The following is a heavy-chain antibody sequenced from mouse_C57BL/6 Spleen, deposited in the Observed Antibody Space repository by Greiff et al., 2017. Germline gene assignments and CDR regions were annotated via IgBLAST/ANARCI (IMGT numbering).Heavy chain of an antibody. Sequence: QVQLQQPGAELVMPGASVKLSCKASGYTFTSYWMHWVKQRPGQGLEWIGEIDPSDSYTNYNQKFKGKSTLTVDKSSSTAYMQLSSLTSEDSAVYYCARSGDYDGPYYYAMDYWGQGTSVTVSS. J-gene: IGHJ4*01. CDR1: GYTFTSYW. D-gene: IGHD2-4*01. CDR2: IDPSDSYT. V-gene: IGHV1-69*01. CDR3: ARSGDYDGPYYYAMDY.